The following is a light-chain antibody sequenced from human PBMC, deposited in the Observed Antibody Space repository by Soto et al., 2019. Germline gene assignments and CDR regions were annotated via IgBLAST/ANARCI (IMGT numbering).Light chain of an antibody. CDR2: EGD. V-gene: IGLV2-23*01. J-gene: IGLJ1*01. Sequence: QTVLTPPSPLSWSSGQSLTISCSGNNSDVGSSNLVSWYQQHPGKAPKLIIFEGDRRPSGVSGRFSGSKSGNTASLTISGLQAEDEADYYCCSFARSTTFYVFGTGTKVTVL. CDR3: CSFARSTTFYV. CDR1: NSDVGSSNL.